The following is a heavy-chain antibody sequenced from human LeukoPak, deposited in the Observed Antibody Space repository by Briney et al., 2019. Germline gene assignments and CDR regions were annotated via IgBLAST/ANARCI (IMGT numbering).Heavy chain of an antibody. CDR1: GYTFTSYD. D-gene: IGHD1-1*01. CDR3: ARYYSTTNFDY. J-gene: IGHJ4*02. Sequence: ASVKVSCKASGYTFTSYDINWVRQATGQGLEWMGWMNPNSGNTGYAQKLQGRVTMTTDTSTSTAYMELRSLRSDDTAVYYCARYYSTTNFDYWGQGTLVTVSS. V-gene: IGHV1-8*01. CDR2: MNPNSGNT.